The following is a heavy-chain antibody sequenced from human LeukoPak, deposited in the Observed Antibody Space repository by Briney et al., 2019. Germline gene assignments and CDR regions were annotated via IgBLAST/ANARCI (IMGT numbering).Heavy chain of an antibody. D-gene: IGHD4-23*01. J-gene: IGHJ4*02. CDR3: ASRMGYDYGGNSRVYFDY. CDR1: GGTFSSYA. Sequence: SVKVSCKASGGTFSSYAISWVRQAPGQGLEWMGGIIPIFGTANYAQKFQGRVTITADESTSTAYMELSSLRSEDTAVYYCASRMGYDYGGNSRVYFDYWGQGTLVTVSS. V-gene: IGHV1-69*13. CDR2: IIPIFGTA.